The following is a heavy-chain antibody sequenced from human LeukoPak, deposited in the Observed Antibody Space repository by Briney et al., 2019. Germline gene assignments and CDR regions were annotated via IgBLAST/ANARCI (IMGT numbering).Heavy chain of an antibody. Sequence: GGSLRLSCAASGFTFKNYAMNWVRQAPGKGLEWVSAINHSGGSTYYADSVKGRFTISRDNAKNSLYLQMNSLRAEDTAVYYCARGGDFWSGYHFDYWGQGTLVTVSS. CDR2: INHSGGST. D-gene: IGHD3-3*01. CDR3: ARGGDFWSGYHFDY. CDR1: GFTFKNYA. J-gene: IGHJ4*02. V-gene: IGHV3-23*01.